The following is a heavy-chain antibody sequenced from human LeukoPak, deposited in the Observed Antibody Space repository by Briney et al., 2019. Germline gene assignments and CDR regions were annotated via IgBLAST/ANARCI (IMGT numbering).Heavy chain of an antibody. CDR3: ARAVLDIVVVPAALDY. V-gene: IGHV1-2*02. J-gene: IGHJ4*02. CDR1: GYTFTGYY. CDR2: INPNSGGT. D-gene: IGHD2-2*01. Sequence: GASVKVSCKASGYTFTGYYMRWVRQAPGQGLEWMGWINPNSGGTNYAQKFQGRVTMTRDTSISTAYMELSRLRSDDTAVYYCARAVLDIVVVPAALDYWGQGTLVTVSS.